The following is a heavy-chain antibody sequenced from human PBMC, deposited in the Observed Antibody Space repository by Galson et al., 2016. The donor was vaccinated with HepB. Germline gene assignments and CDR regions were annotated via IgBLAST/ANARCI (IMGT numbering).Heavy chain of an antibody. Sequence: SVKVSCKASGGTFRSDAITWVRQAPGQGLEWMGGIIPMSGTTNYAQKFQGRVTITADESASTAYMELRSLKSDDTAVYYCARVETRILRGQSWFDPWGQGTLVTVSS. CDR2: IIPMSGTT. CDR3: ARVETRILRGQSWFDP. D-gene: IGHD5-24*01. V-gene: IGHV1-69*13. J-gene: IGHJ5*02. CDR1: GGTFRSDA.